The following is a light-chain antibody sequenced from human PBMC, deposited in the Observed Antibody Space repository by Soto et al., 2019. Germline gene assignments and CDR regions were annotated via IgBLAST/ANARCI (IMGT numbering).Light chain of an antibody. CDR2: EVS. V-gene: IGLV2-14*01. CDR3: ISYTGSTTLYV. CDR1: SSDIGGYNY. Sequence: LNQPASVSGSPGQSITISCTGTSSDIGGYNYVSWYQQHPGKVPKLMIFEVSNRPSGVSYRFSGSTSGNTASLTISGLQAEDEPDYYCISYTGSTTLYVFASGPKVTVL. J-gene: IGLJ1*01.